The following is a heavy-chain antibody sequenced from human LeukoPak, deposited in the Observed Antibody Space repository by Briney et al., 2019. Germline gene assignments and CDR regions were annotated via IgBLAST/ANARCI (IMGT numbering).Heavy chain of an antibody. J-gene: IGHJ6*03. V-gene: IGHV4-31*03. CDR3: ARHVYYYYMDI. CDR1: GGSISSGGYY. Sequence: SETLSLTCTVSGGSISSGGYYWSWIRQHPGKGLEWIGYIYYSGSTYYNPSLKSRVTISVDTSKNQFSLKVTSVTAADTAVYYCARHVYYYYMDIWGKGTTVTVSS. CDR2: IYYSGST.